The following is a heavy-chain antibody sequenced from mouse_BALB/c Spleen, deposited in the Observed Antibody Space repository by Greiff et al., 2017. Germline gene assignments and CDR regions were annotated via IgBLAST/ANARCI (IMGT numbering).Heavy chain of an antibody. CDR1: GYTFTSYW. V-gene: IGHV1-7*01. J-gene: IGHJ2*01. Sequence: VKLQESGAELAKPGASVKMSCKASGYTFTSYWMHWVKQRPGQGLEWIGYINPSTGYTEYNQKFKDKATLTADKSSSTAYMQLSSLTSEDSAVYYCARRTHYYGSSYDYFDYWGQGTTLTVSS. CDR3: ARRTHYYGSSYDYFDY. CDR2: INPSTGYT. D-gene: IGHD1-1*01.